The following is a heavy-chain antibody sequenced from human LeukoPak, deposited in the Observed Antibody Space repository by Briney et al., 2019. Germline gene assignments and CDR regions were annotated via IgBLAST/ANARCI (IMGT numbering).Heavy chain of an antibody. J-gene: IGHJ5*02. V-gene: IGHV4-34*01. D-gene: IGHD5-18*01. Sequence: SETLSLTRAVYGGSFSDYYWTWIRQPPGKGLEWIGEINHSGSSNYNSSLRSRVTISVDTSYKQFSLRLSSVTAADTAVYYCAPRGDIEHSYVYGKWFDPWGQGTRVTVSS. CDR1: GGSFSDYY. CDR2: INHSGSS. CDR3: APRGDIEHSYVYGKWFDP.